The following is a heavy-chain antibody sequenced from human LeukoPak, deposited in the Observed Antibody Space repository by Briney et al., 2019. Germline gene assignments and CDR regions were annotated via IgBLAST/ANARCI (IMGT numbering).Heavy chain of an antibody. CDR2: ISRSSSYI. D-gene: IGHD2-15*01. CDR3: ARDLGGSRDYYGMDV. J-gene: IGHJ6*02. Sequence: EGSLRLSCAASGFTFSSYSMNWVRQAPGKGLEWVSSISRSSSYIYYADSVKGRFTISRDNAKNSLYLQMNSLRAEDTAVYYCARDLGGSRDYYGMDVWGQGTTVTVSS. CDR1: GFTFSSYS. V-gene: IGHV3-21*01.